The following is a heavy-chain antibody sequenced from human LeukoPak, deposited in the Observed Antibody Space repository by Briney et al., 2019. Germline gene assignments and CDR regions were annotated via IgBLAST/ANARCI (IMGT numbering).Heavy chain of an antibody. J-gene: IGHJ4*02. CDR3: ARDSKRIAAAVY. V-gene: IGHV1-2*02. D-gene: IGHD6-13*01. Sequence: ASVKVSCKASGYTFTSYDINWVRQATGQGLEWMGWINPNSGGTNYAQKFQGRVTKTRHTSISTAYMELRRLRSDDTAVYYCARDSKRIAAAVYWGQGTLVTVSS. CDR1: GYTFTSYD. CDR2: INPNSGGT.